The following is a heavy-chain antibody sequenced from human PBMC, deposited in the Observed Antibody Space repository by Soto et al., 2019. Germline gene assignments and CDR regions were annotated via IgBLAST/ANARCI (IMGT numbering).Heavy chain of an antibody. CDR1: GGSICGSYYF. Sequence: PSETLSLTCTVSGGSICGSYYFWGLIRQYPGTDLEWLGTIYSSGSTTYNPSLKIRISISLDTSKNPFSLNLGSVTASTTAVYSCTRGRFCVRRITTMDVWGTGSTGGVSS. J-gene: IGHJ6*04. CDR3: TRGRFCVRRITTMDV. V-gene: IGHV4-39*01. CDR2: IYSSGST. D-gene: IGHD3-22*01.